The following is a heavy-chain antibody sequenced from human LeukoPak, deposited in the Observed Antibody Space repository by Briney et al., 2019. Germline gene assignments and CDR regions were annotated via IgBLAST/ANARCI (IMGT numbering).Heavy chain of an antibody. CDR1: GYPFTTYG. CDR2: ISAYNGNT. J-gene: IGHJ5*02. V-gene: IGHV1-18*01. CDR3: ARDPGSKLGIPSFNWFDP. Sequence: ASVKVSCKASGYPFTTYGISWVRQAPGQGLEWMGWISAYNGNTNYAQKLQGRVTMTTDTSTSTAYMELRSLRSDDTAVYYCARDPGSKLGIPSFNWFDPWGQGTLVTVSS. D-gene: IGHD7-27*01.